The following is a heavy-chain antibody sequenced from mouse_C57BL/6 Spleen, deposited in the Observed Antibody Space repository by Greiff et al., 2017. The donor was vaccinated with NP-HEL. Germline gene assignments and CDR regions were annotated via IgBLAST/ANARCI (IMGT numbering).Heavy chain of an antibody. J-gene: IGHJ2*01. CDR2: IDPADSYT. CDR3: ARSYDSNYSDY. D-gene: IGHD2-5*01. V-gene: IGHV1-50*01. CDR1: GYTFTSYW. Sequence: VQLQQPGAELVKPGASVKLSCKASGYTFTSYWMQWVKQRPGQGLEWIGEIDPADSYTNYNQKFKGKATLTVDTSSSTAYMQLSSLTSEDSAVYYVARSYDSNYSDYWGQGTTLTVSS.